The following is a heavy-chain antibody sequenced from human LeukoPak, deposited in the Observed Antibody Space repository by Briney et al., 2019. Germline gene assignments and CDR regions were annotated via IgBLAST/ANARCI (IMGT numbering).Heavy chain of an antibody. V-gene: IGHV3-7*01. D-gene: IGHD1-26*01. Sequence: GGSLRLSCAASGFTFSSYWMSWVRHAPGKGLEWVANIKQDGSEKYYVDSVKGRFTISRDNAKNSLYLQMNSLRAEDTAVYYCARSEWELLSYFDYWGQGTLVTVSS. CDR1: GFTFSSYW. CDR3: ARSEWELLSYFDY. CDR2: IKQDGSEK. J-gene: IGHJ4*02.